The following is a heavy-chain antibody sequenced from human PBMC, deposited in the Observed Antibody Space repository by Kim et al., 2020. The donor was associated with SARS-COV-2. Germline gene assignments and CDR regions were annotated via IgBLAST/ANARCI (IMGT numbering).Heavy chain of an antibody. D-gene: IGHD6-6*01. CDR1: GGSFSGYY. CDR3: ASDSSSDY. V-gene: IGHV4-34*01. J-gene: IGHJ4*02. Sequence: SETLSLTCAVYGGSFSGYYWSWIRQPPGKGLEWIGEINHSGSTNYNPSLKSRVTISVDTSKNQFSLKLSSVTAADTAVYYCASDSSSDYWGQGTLVTVSS. CDR2: INHSGST.